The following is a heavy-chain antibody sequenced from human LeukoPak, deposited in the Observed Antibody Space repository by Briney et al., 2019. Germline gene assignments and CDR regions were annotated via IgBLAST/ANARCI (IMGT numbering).Heavy chain of an antibody. V-gene: IGHV3-33*01. CDR2: IWYDGSNK. J-gene: IGHJ4*02. CDR1: GFTFSSYG. Sequence: PGRSLRPSCAASGFTFSSYGMHWVRQAPGKGLEWVAVIWYDGSNKYYADSVKGRFTISRDNSKNTLYLQMNSLRAEDTAVYYCARDISPAVRGLFPIDYWGQGTLVTVSS. CDR3: ARDISPAVRGLFPIDY. D-gene: IGHD2/OR15-2a*01.